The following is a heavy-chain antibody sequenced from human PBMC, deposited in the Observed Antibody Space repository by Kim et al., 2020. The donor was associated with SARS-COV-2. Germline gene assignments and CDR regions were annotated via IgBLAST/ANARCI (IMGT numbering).Heavy chain of an antibody. D-gene: IGHD6-19*01. CDR3: ARDDTRWAGTRARVYAFDI. CDR1: GGTFSSYA. V-gene: IGHV1-69*13. J-gene: IGHJ3*02. CDR2: IIPIFGTA. Sequence: SVKVSCKASGGTFSSYAISWVRQAPGQGLEWMGGIIPIFGTANYAQKFQGRVTITADESTSTAYMELSSLRSEDTAVYYCARDDTRWAGTRARVYAFDIWGQGTMVTVSS.